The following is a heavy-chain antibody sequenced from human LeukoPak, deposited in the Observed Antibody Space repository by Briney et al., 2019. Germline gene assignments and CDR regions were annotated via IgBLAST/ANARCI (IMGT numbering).Heavy chain of an antibody. J-gene: IGHJ4*02. V-gene: IGHV3-23*01. D-gene: IGHD6-6*01. Sequence: PGGSLRLSCAASGFTFSSYAMSWVRQAPGKGLEWVPGISGSGGSTYYADSVKGRFTISRDNSENSLYLQMNSLRAEDTAVYYCAKSSRSSPRDFDYWGQGTLVTVSS. CDR1: GFTFSSYA. CDR2: ISGSGGST. CDR3: AKSSRSSPRDFDY.